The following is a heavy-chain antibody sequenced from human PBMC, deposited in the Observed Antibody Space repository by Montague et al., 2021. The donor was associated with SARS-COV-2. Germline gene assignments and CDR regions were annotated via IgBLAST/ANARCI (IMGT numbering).Heavy chain of an antibody. J-gene: IGHJ4*02. CDR2: ISYDGGNK. CDR3: ARPSSGYGYYFDY. CDR1: GFTFSSYA. D-gene: IGHD5-12*01. V-gene: IGHV3-30-3*01. Sequence: SLRLSCAASGFTFSSYAMHWVRQAPGKGLEWVAVISYDGGNKYYADSVKGRFTISRDNSKNTLYLQMNSLRAEDTAVYYCARPSSGYGYYFDYWGQGTLVTVSS.